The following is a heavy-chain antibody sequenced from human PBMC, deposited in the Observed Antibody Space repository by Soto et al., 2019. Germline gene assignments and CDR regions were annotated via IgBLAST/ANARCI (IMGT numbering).Heavy chain of an antibody. V-gene: IGHV4-59*01. Sequence: PSETLSLTCTVSGGSINNYYWSWIRQPAGKGLEWVGYIYYSGSTNYNPSLKSRVTISVDTSKNQFSLKLNSVTAADTAVYYCARGGYRYGQGSLYYYYGMDVWGQGTTVTVSS. CDR3: ARGGYRYGQGSLYYYYGMDV. J-gene: IGHJ6*02. CDR1: GGSINNYY. D-gene: IGHD5-18*01. CDR2: IYYSGST.